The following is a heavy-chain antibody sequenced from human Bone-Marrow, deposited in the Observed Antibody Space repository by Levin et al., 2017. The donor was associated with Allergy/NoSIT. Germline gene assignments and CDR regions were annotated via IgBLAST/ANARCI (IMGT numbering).Heavy chain of an antibody. D-gene: IGHD6-6*01. V-gene: IGHV5-10-1*01. J-gene: IGHJ5*02. CDR1: GYSFTSYW. CDR3: ATTSNRGSSSSFRWFDP. CDR2: IDPSDSYT. Sequence: GGSLRLSCKGSGYSFTSYWISWVRQMPGKGLEWMGRIDPSDSYTNYSPSFQGHVTISADKSISTAYLQWSSLKASDTAMYYCATTSNRGSSSSFRWFDPWGQGTLVTVSS.